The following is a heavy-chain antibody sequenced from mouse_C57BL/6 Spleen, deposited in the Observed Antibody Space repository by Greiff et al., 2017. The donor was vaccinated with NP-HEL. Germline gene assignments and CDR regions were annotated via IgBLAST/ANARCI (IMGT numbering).Heavy chain of an antibody. J-gene: IGHJ2*01. D-gene: IGHD1-1*01. CDR1: GYTFTSYW. Sequence: QVQLQQPGTELVKPGASVKLSCKASGYTFTSYWMHWVKQRPGQGLEWIGNINPSNGGPNYTEKFKSKATLTVDKSSSTAYMQLSSLTSEDAAVYYCAREGIYYGSSYDYWGQGTTLTVAS. CDR3: AREGIYYGSSYDY. CDR2: INPSNGGP. V-gene: IGHV1-53*01.